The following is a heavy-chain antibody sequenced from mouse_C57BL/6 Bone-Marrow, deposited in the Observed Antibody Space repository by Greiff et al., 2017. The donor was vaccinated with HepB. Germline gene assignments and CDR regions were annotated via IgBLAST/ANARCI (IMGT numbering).Heavy chain of an antibody. CDR2: IRSKSNNYAT. Sequence: EVKLVESGGGLVQPKGSLKLSCAASGFSFNTYAMNWVRQAPGKGLEWVARIRSKSNNYATYYADSVKDRFTISRDDSESMLYLQMNNLKTEDTAMYYCVRHARHLDPYYYAMDYWGQGTSVTVSS. CDR1: GFSFNTYA. CDR3: VRHARHLDPYYYAMDY. V-gene: IGHV10-1*01. J-gene: IGHJ4*01.